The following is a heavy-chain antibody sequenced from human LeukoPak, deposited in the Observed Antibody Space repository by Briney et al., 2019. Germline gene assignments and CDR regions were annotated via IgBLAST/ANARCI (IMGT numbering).Heavy chain of an antibody. Sequence: SVKVSCKASGGTFSSYAISWVRQAPGQGLEWTGGIIPIFGTANYAQKFQGRVTITADESTSTAYMELSSLRSEDTAVYYCARAATSILGVVIVWFDPWGQGTLVTVSS. CDR1: GGTFSSYA. J-gene: IGHJ5*02. V-gene: IGHV1-69*13. CDR2: IIPIFGTA. D-gene: IGHD3-3*01. CDR3: ARAATSILGVVIVWFDP.